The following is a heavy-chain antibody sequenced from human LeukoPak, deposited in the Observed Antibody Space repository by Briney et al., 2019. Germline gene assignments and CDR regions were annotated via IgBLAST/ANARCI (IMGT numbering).Heavy chain of an antibody. CDR1: GASINSYY. Sequence: SETLSLTCSVSGASINSYYWNWIRQSPGKGLEWLGNIHYRGTTNYNPSLKSRVTLSLDSSKSQFALKVTSVTAADTAVYYCTTANDGLWGRGTVVTLSS. D-gene: IGHD1-1*01. V-gene: IGHV4-59*13. CDR3: TTANDGL. J-gene: IGHJ2*01. CDR2: IHYRGTT.